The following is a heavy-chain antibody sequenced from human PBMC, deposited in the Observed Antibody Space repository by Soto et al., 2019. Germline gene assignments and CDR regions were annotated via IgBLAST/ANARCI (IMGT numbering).Heavy chain of an antibody. V-gene: IGHV4-30-4*08. CDR2: IYYSGTT. Sequence: SETLSLTCTVSGGSISSGGYYWNWIRQHPGKGLEWIGYIYYSGTTWTNPSLRSRLSISVDTSRTQFSLDLTSVTAADTAVYYGARGPSGDKVDYWGQGALVTVSS. J-gene: IGHJ4*02. D-gene: IGHD7-27*01. CDR3: ARGPSGDKVDY. CDR1: GGSISSGGYY.